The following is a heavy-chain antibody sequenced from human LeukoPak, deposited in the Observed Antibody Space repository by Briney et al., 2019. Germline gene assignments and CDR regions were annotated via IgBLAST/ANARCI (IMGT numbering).Heavy chain of an antibody. D-gene: IGHD3-10*01. V-gene: IGHV1-2*04. CDR2: INPNSGGT. CDR1: GYTFTGYY. Sequence: ASVKVSCKASGYTFTGYYMHWVRQAPGQGLEWMGWINPNSGGTNYAQKFQGWVTMTRDTSISTAYMELSSLRSEDTAVYYCARDDGSGSYYNGVFDYWGQGTLVTVSS. J-gene: IGHJ4*02. CDR3: ARDDGSGSYYNGVFDY.